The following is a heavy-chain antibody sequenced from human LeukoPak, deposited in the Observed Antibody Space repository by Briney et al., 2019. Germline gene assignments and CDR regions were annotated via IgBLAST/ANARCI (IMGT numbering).Heavy chain of an antibody. Sequence: VGSLRLSCAASGFTFSSYAMSWVRQVPGKGLEWVSAISGSGDSTYYPDSVKGRFTISRDNSQNTLHLQMSSLRVEDTAVYHCARQLGYCSGGTCYFDFWGQGTLVTVSS. D-gene: IGHD2-15*01. V-gene: IGHV3-23*01. CDR2: ISGSGDST. J-gene: IGHJ4*02. CDR1: GFTFSSYA. CDR3: ARQLGYCSGGTCYFDF.